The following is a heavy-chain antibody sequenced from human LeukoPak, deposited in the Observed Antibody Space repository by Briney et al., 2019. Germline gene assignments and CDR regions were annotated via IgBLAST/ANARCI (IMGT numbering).Heavy chain of an antibody. Sequence: SQTLSLTRTVSGYAITSGGFSWNWSRQPPGKGLEWIGCIYDRGPAYYNPSLKSRFTITVYRPKNQFFLNVTSLTAADTAVYYCARSRQASGLFNSWGQGTLVVVSS. CDR2: IYDRGPA. J-gene: IGHJ5*01. V-gene: IGHV4-30-2*01. CDR1: GYAITSGGFS. D-gene: IGHD3-10*01. CDR3: ARSRQASGLFNS.